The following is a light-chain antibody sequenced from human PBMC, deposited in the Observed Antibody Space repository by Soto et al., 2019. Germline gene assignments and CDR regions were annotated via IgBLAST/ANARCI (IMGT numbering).Light chain of an antibody. CDR2: GNT. CDR1: SSNIGAGFD. V-gene: IGLV1-40*01. CDR3: QSYDSSLSGVV. J-gene: IGLJ2*01. Sequence: QSALTQPPSVSGAPGQRVTISCTGRSSNIGAGFDVHWYQQLPGTAPKLLVFGNTNRPSGVPDRFSGSKSGTSASLAIAGLQAEDEADYYCQSYDSSLSGVVFGGGTKVTVL.